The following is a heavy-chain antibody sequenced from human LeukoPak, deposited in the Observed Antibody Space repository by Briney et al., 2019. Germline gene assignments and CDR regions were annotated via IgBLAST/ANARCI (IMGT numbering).Heavy chain of an antibody. Sequence: GGSLRLSCAASEFSLSSYSMDWFRQTPGKGLEWISYISSSGRTVYYADSVEGRFTVSRDNAKNALYLEMNDLRAEDSAVYYCARDINYCTPTLCHRNWFDSWGQGTLVTVSS. D-gene: IGHD2-8*01. CDR2: ISSSGRTV. CDR1: EFSLSSYS. CDR3: ARDINYCTPTLCHRNWFDS. J-gene: IGHJ5*01. V-gene: IGHV3-48*01.